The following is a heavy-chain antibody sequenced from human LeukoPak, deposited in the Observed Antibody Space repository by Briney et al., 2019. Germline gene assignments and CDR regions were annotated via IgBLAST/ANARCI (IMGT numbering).Heavy chain of an antibody. D-gene: IGHD3-9*01. CDR1: GFIFSNYW. V-gene: IGHV3-7*01. CDR3: ARLLRYFDVNDY. J-gene: IGHJ4*02. CDR2: IKQDGSEK. Sequence: PGGSLRLSCATSGFIFSNYWMSWVRQAPGKGLEWVANIKQDGSEKYYVDSVKGRFTISRDNAKNSLYLQMNSLRAEDTAVYYCARLLRYFDVNDYWGQGTLVTVSS.